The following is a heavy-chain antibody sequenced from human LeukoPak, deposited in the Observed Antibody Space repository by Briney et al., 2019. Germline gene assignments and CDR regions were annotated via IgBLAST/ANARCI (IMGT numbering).Heavy chain of an antibody. D-gene: IGHD1-20*01. V-gene: IGHV1-69*01. CDR3: ARAKYNWNDVIKNWFDP. CDR2: IIPIFGTA. Sequence: GSSVKVSCKXSGGTFSSYAISWVRQAPGQGLEWMGGIIPIFGTANYAQKFQGRVTITADESTSTAYMELSSLRSEDTAVYYCARAKYNWNDVIKNWFDPWGQGTLVTVSS. J-gene: IGHJ5*02. CDR1: GGTFSSYA.